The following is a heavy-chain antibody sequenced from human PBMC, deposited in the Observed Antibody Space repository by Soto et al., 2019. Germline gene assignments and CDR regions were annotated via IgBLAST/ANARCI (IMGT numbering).Heavy chain of an antibody. Sequence: ASVKVSCKASGGTFSSYAISWVRQAPGQGLEWMGGIIPIFGTANYAQKFQGRVTITADESTSTAYMELSSLRSEDTAVYYCARSPHCSSTSCYHYYYGMDVWGQGTTVTVSS. CDR1: GGTFSSYA. D-gene: IGHD2-2*01. V-gene: IGHV1-69*13. CDR2: IIPIFGTA. CDR3: ARSPHCSSTSCYHYYYGMDV. J-gene: IGHJ6*02.